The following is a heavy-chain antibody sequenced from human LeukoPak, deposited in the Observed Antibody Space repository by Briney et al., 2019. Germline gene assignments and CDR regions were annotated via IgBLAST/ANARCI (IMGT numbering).Heavy chain of an antibody. CDR2: ISGDSRYI. J-gene: IGHJ4*02. CDR1: GFTFRDYS. CDR3: ARGPFSSSWSDFDF. Sequence: NPGGSLTLSCAASGFTFRDYSLNWVRQAPGKGLEWVSCISGDSRYIYYADSVKGRSTISRDNAQNSLYLHMNSLRAEDTAVYYCARGPFSSSWSDFDFWGQGTLVTVSS. D-gene: IGHD6-13*01. V-gene: IGHV3-21*06.